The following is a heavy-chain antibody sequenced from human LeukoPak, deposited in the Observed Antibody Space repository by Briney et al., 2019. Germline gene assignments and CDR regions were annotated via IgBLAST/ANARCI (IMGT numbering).Heavy chain of an antibody. CDR1: GYSFTSYW. CDR2: IYPGDSDT. J-gene: IGHJ4*02. V-gene: IGHV5-51*01. D-gene: IGHD5-24*01. Sequence: GESLKISCKGSGYSFTSYWIGWVRQMPGKGLEWMGIIYPGDSDTRYNPSFQGQVTISAEKSISTAYLQWSSLKASDTALYYCASRKKGMATAGFDYWGQGTLVSVSS. CDR3: ASRKKGMATAGFDY.